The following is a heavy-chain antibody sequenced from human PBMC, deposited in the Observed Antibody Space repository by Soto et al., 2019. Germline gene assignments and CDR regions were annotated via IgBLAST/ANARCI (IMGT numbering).Heavy chain of an antibody. D-gene: IGHD3-10*01. Sequence: SETLSLTCSVSGASINNFAYYWGWIRQPPGKGLEWIGTVYYNENTYYNPSLRSRVAISVDTAKNQFSLNLRSVTAADTAVYFCARRERYYGTPGWFDPWGQGTLVTVSS. CDR1: GASINNFAYY. J-gene: IGHJ5*01. CDR3: ARRERYYGTPGWFDP. CDR2: VYYNENT. V-gene: IGHV4-39*01.